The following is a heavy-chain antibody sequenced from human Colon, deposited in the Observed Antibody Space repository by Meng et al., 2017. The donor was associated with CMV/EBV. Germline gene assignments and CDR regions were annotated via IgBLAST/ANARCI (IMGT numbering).Heavy chain of an antibody. CDR3: AKGRGDCSSTSCYKGY. CDR2: AKNKANHYGT. Sequence: GGSLRLSCAASGFTFTDYYMDWVRQSPGKGLEWVGRAKNKANHYGTEYAASVKGRFTISRDDSNDSLYLQMNSLKTEDTAVYYCAKGRGDCSSTSCYKGYWGQGTLVTVSS. CDR1: GFTFTDYY. V-gene: IGHV3-72*01. J-gene: IGHJ4*02. D-gene: IGHD2-2*02.